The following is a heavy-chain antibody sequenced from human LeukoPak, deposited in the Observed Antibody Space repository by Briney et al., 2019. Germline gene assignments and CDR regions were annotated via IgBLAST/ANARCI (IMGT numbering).Heavy chain of an antibody. CDR3: ARGTAMDPKPPEY. CDR1: GYTFTSYY. J-gene: IGHJ4*02. Sequence: GASVNVSCKSSGYTFTSYYMHGVRQAPGQGLEGMGWISAYNCNTNTAQKLQGRVTMTTDTSTSTAYMEVRSLRTDETAVYYCARGTAMDPKPPEYWGQGTLVTVSS. D-gene: IGHD5-18*01. V-gene: IGHV1-18*04. CDR2: ISAYNCNT.